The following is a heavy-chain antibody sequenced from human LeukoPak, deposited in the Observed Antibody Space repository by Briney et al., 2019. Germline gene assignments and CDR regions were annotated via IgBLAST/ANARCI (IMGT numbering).Heavy chain of an antibody. CDR3: AKDLEGLLWFGELLGGFDY. Sequence: PGRSLRLSCAASGFTFSSYGMHWVRQAPGKGLEWVAVISYDGSNKYHADSVKGRFTISRDNSKNTLYLQMNSLRAEDTAVYYCAKDLEGLLWFGELLGGFDYWGQGTLVTVSS. D-gene: IGHD3-10*01. J-gene: IGHJ4*02. CDR2: ISYDGSNK. V-gene: IGHV3-30*18. CDR1: GFTFSSYG.